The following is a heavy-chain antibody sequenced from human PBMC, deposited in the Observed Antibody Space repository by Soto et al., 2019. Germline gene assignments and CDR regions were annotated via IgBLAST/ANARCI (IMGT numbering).Heavy chain of an antibody. CDR1: GFTFSSYG. J-gene: IGHJ6*02. D-gene: IGHD3-10*01. CDR3: AKEGGRGPYYYYGMDV. CDR2: ISYDGSNK. Sequence: PGGSLRLSCAASGFTFSSYGMHWVRQAPGKGLEWVAVISYDGSNKYYADSVKGRFTISRDNSKNTLYLQMNSLRAEDTAVYYCAKEGGRGPYYYYGMDVWGQGTTVTVSS. V-gene: IGHV3-30*18.